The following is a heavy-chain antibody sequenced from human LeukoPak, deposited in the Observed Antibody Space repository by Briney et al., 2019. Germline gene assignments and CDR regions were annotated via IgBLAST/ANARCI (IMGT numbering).Heavy chain of an antibody. CDR3: ANPRYDSSGYYYVD. D-gene: IGHD3-22*01. J-gene: IGHJ4*02. V-gene: IGHV1-3*01. CDR2: INGGSGNT. Sequence: GSVKVSCKASGYTFTDYTMHWLRQAPGQRLDWMGWINGGSGNTKYSPEFQGRVTITRDTSASTAYMELSSLRSEGTAVYYCANPRYDSSGYYYVDWGQGTLVTVSS. CDR1: GYTFTDYT.